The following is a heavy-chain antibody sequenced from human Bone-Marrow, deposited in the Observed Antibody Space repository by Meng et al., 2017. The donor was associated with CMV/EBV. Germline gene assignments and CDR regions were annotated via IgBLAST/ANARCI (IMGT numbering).Heavy chain of an antibody. J-gene: IGHJ4*02. V-gene: IGHV3-48*04. CDR3: ARDLNIVIVPAAPRSGHDY. Sequence: GESLKISCAASGFIFSSYWMSWVRQAPGKGLEWVSYISSSSSTRYYEDSVKGRFTISRDNAKNSLYLQRTSLRAEDTAVYYCARDLNIVIVPAAPRSGHDYWGQGTLVTVSS. D-gene: IGHD2-2*01. CDR1: GFIFSSYW. CDR2: ISSSSSTR.